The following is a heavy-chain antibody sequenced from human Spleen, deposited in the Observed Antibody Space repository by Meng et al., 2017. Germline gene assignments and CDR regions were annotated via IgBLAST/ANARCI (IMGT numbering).Heavy chain of an antibody. D-gene: IGHD3-10*01. Sequence: GESLKISCAASGFTFSSYSMNWVRQAPWKGLEWVSSISSSSYIYYADSVKGRFTISRDNAKNSLYLQMNSLRVEDTAVYYCARDSGGLLWGQGTLVTVSS. V-gene: IGHV3-21*01. CDR2: ISSSSYI. CDR3: ARDSGGLL. CDR1: GFTFSSYS. J-gene: IGHJ4*02.